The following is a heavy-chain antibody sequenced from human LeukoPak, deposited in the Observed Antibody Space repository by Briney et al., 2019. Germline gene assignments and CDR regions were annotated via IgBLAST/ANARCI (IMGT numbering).Heavy chain of an antibody. CDR1: GYMFSELS. CDR3: ARDLWNFYDDSGYNRDFDS. V-gene: IGHV1-24*01. J-gene: IGHJ5*01. D-gene: IGHD3-22*01. CDR2: FDPVDGET. Sequence: ASVKVACKVSGYMFSELSMHWVRQAPGKGLEWMGSFDPVDGETIYAQKFQGRITVTTDTSTSTVYMELRNLRSDDTAVYYCARDLWNFYDDSGYNRDFDSWGQGTLVTVSS.